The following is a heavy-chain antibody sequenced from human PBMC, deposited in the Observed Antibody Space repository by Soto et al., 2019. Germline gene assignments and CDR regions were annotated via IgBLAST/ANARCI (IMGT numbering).Heavy chain of an antibody. CDR1: GYTFTDFY. J-gene: IGHJ4*02. CDR3: ARSLGETYSNYVGYSDY. CDR2: IKPSTGDT. Sequence: QVQLVQSGAEVETPGASVKVSCKASGYTFTDFYMHWLRQGPGQGLEWMGWIKPSTGDTNYAPKFQARVTMTRDTSITTTFMELSRLRSDDTAVYYCARSLGETYSNYVGYSDYWGQGTLVTVSS. D-gene: IGHD4-4*01. V-gene: IGHV1-2*02.